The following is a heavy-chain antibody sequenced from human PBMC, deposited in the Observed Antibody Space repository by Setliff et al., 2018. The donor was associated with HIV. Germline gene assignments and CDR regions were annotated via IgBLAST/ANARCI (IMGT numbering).Heavy chain of an antibody. V-gene: IGHV1-2*02. CDR3: ARVRPAPGAALDY. D-gene: IGHD6-13*01. J-gene: IGHJ4*02. CDR1: GYTLAGYF. Sequence: ASVKVSCKASGYTLAGYFMHWVRQAPGQGLEWMGWINPNSGGTNYAQKFQGRVTMTRDTSTTTVYMHLNSLTSDDSAVYFCARVRPAPGAALDYWGQGTLVTVSS. CDR2: INPNSGGT.